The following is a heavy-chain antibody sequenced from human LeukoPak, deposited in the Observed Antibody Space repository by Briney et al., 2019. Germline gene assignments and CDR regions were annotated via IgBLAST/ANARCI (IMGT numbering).Heavy chain of an antibody. CDR1: GFTVSSNY. Sequence: GGSLRLSCAASGFTVSSNYMSWVRQAPGKGLEWVSVIYSDNTHYSDSVKGRFTISRDNSKNTLYLQMNSLRAEDTAVYYCARRAGAYSHPYDYWGQGTLVTVSS. J-gene: IGHJ4*02. CDR2: IYSDNT. CDR3: ARRAGAYSHPYDY. V-gene: IGHV3-53*01. D-gene: IGHD4/OR15-4a*01.